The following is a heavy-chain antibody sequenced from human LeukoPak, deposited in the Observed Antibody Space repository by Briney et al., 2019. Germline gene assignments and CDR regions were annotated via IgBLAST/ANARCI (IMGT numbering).Heavy chain of an antibody. CDR3: ATTARHCSDY. J-gene: IGHJ4*02. CDR1: GGSINTSDYY. V-gene: IGHV4-30-4*08. CDR2: IFYSGNT. Sequence: PSETLSLTCTVSGGSINTSDYYWSWIRQPPGKGLEWIGYIFYSGNTYYNPSLKSRVIISIDTSKNQFSLRLSSVTAADTAVYYCATTARHCSDYWGQGTLVTVSS. D-gene: IGHD6-6*01.